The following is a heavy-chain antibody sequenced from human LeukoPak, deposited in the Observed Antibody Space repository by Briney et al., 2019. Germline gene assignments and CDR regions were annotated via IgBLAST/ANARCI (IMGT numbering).Heavy chain of an antibody. CDR1: GFTFSNAW. V-gene: IGHV3-15*01. J-gene: IGHJ4*02. CDR2: IKSKTDGGTT. CDR3: AKDTHYYASSGYYVFDY. D-gene: IGHD3-22*01. Sequence: GGSLRLSCAASGFTFSNAWMSWVRQAPGKGLEWVGRIKSKTDGGTTDYAAPVKGRFTISRDDSKNTLYLQMNGLRAEDTAVYYCAKDTHYYASSGYYVFDYWGQGTLVTVSS.